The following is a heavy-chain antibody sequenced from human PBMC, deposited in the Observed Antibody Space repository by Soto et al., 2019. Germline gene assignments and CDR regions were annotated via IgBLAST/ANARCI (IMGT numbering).Heavy chain of an antibody. V-gene: IGHV1-69*13. CDR3: ARADYYRGLFDP. D-gene: IGHD3-22*01. J-gene: IGHJ5*02. CDR2: IIPIFGTA. CDR1: GGTFSSYA. Sequence: SVKVSCKASGGTFSSYAISWVRQAPGQGLEWMGGIIPIFGTANYAQKFQGRVTITADESTSTAYMELSSLRSEDTAVYYCARADYYRGLFDPWGQGTLVTVSS.